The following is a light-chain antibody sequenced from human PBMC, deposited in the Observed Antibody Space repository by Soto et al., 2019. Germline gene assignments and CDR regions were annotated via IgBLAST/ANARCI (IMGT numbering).Light chain of an antibody. CDR3: QQRSNWPSLT. CDR1: QSVSSN. V-gene: IGKV3-15*01. CDR2: GAS. Sequence: EIVLTQSPATLSLSPGERATLSCRASQSVSSNLAWYQQKPGQAPRLLIYGASTRATGIPARFSGSGSGTEFTLTISSLQSEDFAVYYCQQRSNWPSLTFGGGTKVDIK. J-gene: IGKJ4*01.